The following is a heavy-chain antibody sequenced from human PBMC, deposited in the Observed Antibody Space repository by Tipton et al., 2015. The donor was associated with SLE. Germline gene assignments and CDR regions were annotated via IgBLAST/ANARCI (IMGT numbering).Heavy chain of an antibody. V-gene: IGHV3-30*05. Sequence: SLRLSCTASGFTFSTYGIHWVRQAPGKGLEWVALISYNSGHKYYADSVKGRFTISRDNSENTLYLQMNSLRTEDTAVYYCARKFNDYGDYDSWGQGTLVTVSS. CDR2: ISYNSGHK. CDR3: ARKFNDYGDYDS. J-gene: IGHJ5*01. D-gene: IGHD4-17*01. CDR1: GFTFSTYG.